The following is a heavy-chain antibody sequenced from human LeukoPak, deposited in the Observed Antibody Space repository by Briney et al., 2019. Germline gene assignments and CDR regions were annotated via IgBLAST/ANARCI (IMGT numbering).Heavy chain of an antibody. D-gene: IGHD5-12*01. V-gene: IGHV4-34*01. J-gene: IGHJ4*02. CDR3: ARGDRMVAIYG. CDR2: INHSGST. CDR1: GGSFSGYY. Sequence: SETLSFTCAVYGGSFSGYYWRWIRQPQGKGLEWIGEINHSGSTNYNQSLKSRVTISVDTSKNKCSRKPSYVTAADTAVYCCARGDRMVAIYGWGQGTLVTVSA.